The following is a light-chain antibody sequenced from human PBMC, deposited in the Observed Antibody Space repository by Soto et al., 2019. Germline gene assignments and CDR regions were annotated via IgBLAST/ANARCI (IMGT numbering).Light chain of an antibody. CDR1: QSVTND. J-gene: IGKJ1*01. CDR3: HQYNNWPPWT. V-gene: IGKV3-15*01. CDR2: DAS. Sequence: IVLTQSPGTLSLSPGERATLSCRASQSVTNDYLAWYQQKPGQAPRLLIYDASTRATGIPARFSGSGSGTEFTLTISSLQSEDFAVYYCHQYNNWPPWTFGQGTKVDNK.